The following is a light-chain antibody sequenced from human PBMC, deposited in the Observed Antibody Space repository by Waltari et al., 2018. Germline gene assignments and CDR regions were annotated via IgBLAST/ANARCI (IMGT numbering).Light chain of an antibody. J-gene: IGLJ3*02. CDR1: RSNIGSYS. CDR3: AAWDDSLSGAWV. Sequence: QSVLTQPPSQSGTPGQRVTSSCSGSRSNIGSYSVNWYQQLPGMAPRLLMHPNDERPSGVPDRFSASKSGTSASLDISGLQSEDEGDYYCAAWDDSLSGAWVFGGGTKLTVL. V-gene: IGLV1-44*01. CDR2: PND.